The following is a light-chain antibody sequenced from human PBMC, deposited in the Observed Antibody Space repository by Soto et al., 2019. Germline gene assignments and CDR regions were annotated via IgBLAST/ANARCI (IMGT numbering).Light chain of an antibody. V-gene: IGLV1-47*03. Sequence: QSVLTQPPSASGTPGQRVTISCSGSYSNIGTNYVYWYQQFPGTAPKLLIYKNNQRPSGVPDRFSGSKSGTSASLAISGLWSEDEADYYCAGWDDRLSGHVVFGGGTKLTVL. CDR1: YSNIGTNY. J-gene: IGLJ2*01. CDR3: AGWDDRLSGHVV. CDR2: KNN.